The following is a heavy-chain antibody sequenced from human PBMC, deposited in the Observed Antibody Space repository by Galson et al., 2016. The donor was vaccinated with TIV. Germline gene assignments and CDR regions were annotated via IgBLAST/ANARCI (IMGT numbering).Heavy chain of an antibody. D-gene: IGHD3-22*01. CDR1: GFTFSSYA. V-gene: IGHV3-23*01. CDR3: AKVPSSGFSYYYGIDA. CDR2: ITGGGGSS. Sequence: SLRLSCAASGFTFSSYALTWVRQAPGKGLEWVSAITGGGGSSYYADSVKGRSTISRDNSKKMLYLQLNSLRAEDTAVYYCAKVPSSGFSYYYGIDAWGQGTLVTVSS. J-gene: IGHJ5*02.